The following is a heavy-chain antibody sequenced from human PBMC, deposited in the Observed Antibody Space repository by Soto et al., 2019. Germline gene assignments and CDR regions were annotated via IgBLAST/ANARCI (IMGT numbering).Heavy chain of an antibody. CDR1: GYSFTSFW. D-gene: IGHD6-13*01. J-gene: IGHJ4*02. CDR3: ARLQAAAGDNDLTFDY. V-gene: IGHV5-10-1*01. CDR2: IDPSDSYT. Sequence: GESLKISCKGFGYSFTSFWISWGRQIPGKGLEWKGRIDPSDSYTIYSPSFQGHVTISADKSISTAYLQWSSLKASDTAMYYCARLQAAAGDNDLTFDYWGQGTLVTVSS.